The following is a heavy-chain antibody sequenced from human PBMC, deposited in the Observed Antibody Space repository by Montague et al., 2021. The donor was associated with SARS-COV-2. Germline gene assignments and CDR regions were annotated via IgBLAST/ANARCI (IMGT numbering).Heavy chain of an antibody. D-gene: IGHD2-2*01. CDR1: GGSLSGYY. CDR3: ARGPYRLLFVPRYPGMDV. CDR2: ISHSGST. J-gene: IGHJ6*02. Sequence: SETLSLTCAVYGGSLSGYYWSWIRQPPGEGLEWIAEISHSGSTSYNPSLKSRVTISVDTSKNRFSLKLSSATAADTAVYYCARGPYRLLFVPRYPGMDVWGQGTTVTVSS. V-gene: IGHV4-34*01.